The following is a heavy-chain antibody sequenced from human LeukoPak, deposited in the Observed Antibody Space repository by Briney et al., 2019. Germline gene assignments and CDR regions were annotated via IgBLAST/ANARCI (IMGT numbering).Heavy chain of an antibody. Sequence: SQTLSLTCTVSGGSISSGAHYWSWIRQHPGKGLEWIGYISYSGSTYYNPSLKSRVTISVDTSKNQFSLKLSSVTAADTAVYYCAKVGYVNADYWGQGTLVTVSS. CDR3: AKVGYVNADY. CDR2: ISYSGST. D-gene: IGHD5-18*01. J-gene: IGHJ4*02. V-gene: IGHV4-31*03. CDR1: GGSISSGAHY.